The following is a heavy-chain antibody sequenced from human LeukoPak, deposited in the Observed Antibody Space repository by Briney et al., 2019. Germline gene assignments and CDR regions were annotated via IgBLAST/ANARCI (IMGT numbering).Heavy chain of an antibody. Sequence: PGGSLRLSCSASGFTSSEYDMNWFRQAPGKGLEWVSSISYLSSHIYYGDSVKGRFSISRDNAKNSLYLQMNTLGAEDTAIYYCGRAFPPLRTSSAGDLWGQGILVTVSS. D-gene: IGHD3-16*01. J-gene: IGHJ4*02. CDR3: GRAFPPLRTSSAGDL. V-gene: IGHV3-21*01. CDR2: ISYLSSHI. CDR1: GFTSSEYD.